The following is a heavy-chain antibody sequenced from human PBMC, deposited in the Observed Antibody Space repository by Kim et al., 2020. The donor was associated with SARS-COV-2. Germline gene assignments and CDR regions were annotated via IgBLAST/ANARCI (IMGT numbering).Heavy chain of an antibody. D-gene: IGHD6-13*01. CDR1: GYTFTGYY. V-gene: IGHV1-2*02. Sequence: ASVKVSCKASGYTFTGYYMHWVRQAPGQGLEWMGWINPNSGGTNYAQKFQGRVTMIRDTSISTAYMELSRLRSDDTAVYYCAREGYSSSWYDGNWFDPWGQGTLVTVSS. CDR3: AREGYSSSWYDGNWFDP. CDR2: INPNSGGT. J-gene: IGHJ5*02.